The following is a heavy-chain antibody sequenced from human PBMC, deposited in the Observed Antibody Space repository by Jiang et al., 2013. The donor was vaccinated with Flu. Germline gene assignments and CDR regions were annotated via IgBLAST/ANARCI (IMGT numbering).Heavy chain of an antibody. D-gene: IGHD5-24*01. Sequence: SLTCAVYGGSFSGYYWSWIRQPPGKGLEWIGEINHSGSTNYNPSLKSRVTISVDTSKNQFSLKLSSVTAADTAVYYCATESGNGYNYGYWGQGTLVTVSS. CDR1: GGSFSGYY. J-gene: IGHJ4*02. CDR2: INHSGST. CDR3: ATESGNGYNYGY. V-gene: IGHV4-34*01.